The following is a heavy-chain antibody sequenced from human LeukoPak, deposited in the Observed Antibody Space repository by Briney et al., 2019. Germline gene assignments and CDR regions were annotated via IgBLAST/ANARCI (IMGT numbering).Heavy chain of an antibody. CDR1: GYTFTSYD. Sequence: ASVKVSCKASGYTFTSYDINWVRQATGQGLEWMGWMNPNSGNTGYAQKFQGRVTMTRNTSISTAYMELSSLRSEDTAVYYCARGRRLRLGELSLFDYWAREPWSPSPQ. D-gene: IGHD3-16*02. CDR2: MNPNSGNT. CDR3: ARGRRLRLGELSLFDY. V-gene: IGHV1-8*01. J-gene: IGHJ4*02.